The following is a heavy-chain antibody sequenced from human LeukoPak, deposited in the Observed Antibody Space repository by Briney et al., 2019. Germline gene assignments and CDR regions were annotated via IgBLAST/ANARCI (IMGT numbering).Heavy chain of an antibody. J-gene: IGHJ4*02. CDR2: FDPEDGET. D-gene: IGHD6-19*01. V-gene: IGHV1-24*01. CDR1: GYTLTELS. CDR3: ATGLIAVIAVDGTTRDDY. Sequence: WASVKVSCKVSGYTLTELSMHWVRQAPGKGLEWMGGFDPEDGETIYAQKFQGRVTMTEDTSTDTAYMELSSLRSEDTAVYYCATGLIAVIAVDGTTRDDYWGQGTLVTVSS.